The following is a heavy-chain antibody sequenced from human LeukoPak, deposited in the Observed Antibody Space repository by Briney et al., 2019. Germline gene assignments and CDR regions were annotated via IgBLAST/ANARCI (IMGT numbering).Heavy chain of an antibody. CDR2: IYHSGST. J-gene: IGHJ6*02. CDR1: GGSISSSNW. V-gene: IGHV4-4*02. Sequence: SETLSLTCAVSGGSISSSNWWSWVRQPPGKGLEWIGEIYHSGSTNYNPSLKSRVTISVDKSKSQFSLKLSSVTAADTAVYYCARYDFWSGYGMDVWGQGTTVTVSS. D-gene: IGHD3-3*01. CDR3: ARYDFWSGYGMDV.